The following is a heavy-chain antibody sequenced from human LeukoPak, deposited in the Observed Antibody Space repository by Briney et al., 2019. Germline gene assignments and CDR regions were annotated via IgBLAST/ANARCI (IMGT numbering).Heavy chain of an antibody. J-gene: IGHJ4*02. D-gene: IGHD5-24*01. CDR2: ISYDGSNN. CDR3: AKDHRWLQFFEY. V-gene: IGHV3-30*18. Sequence: PGGSLRLSCAASGFTFSSYGMHWVRQAPGKGLEWVAVISYDGSNNYYADSVKGRFTISRDNSKNTLYLQMNSLRAEDTAVYYCAKDHRWLQFFEYWGQGTLVTVSS. CDR1: GFTFSSYG.